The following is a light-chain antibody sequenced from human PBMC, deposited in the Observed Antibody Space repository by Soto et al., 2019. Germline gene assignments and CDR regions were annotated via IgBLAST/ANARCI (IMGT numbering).Light chain of an antibody. CDR1: SGHSSYI. J-gene: IGLJ3*02. V-gene: IGLV4-60*03. CDR3: ETWGGSTWV. CDR2: LESSGSY. Sequence: QSVLTQLSSASASLGSSVKLTCTLSSGHSSYIIAWHQQQPGKAPRYLMKLESSGSYNKGSGVPDRFSGSSSGADRYLTISNLQSEDEADYYCETWGGSTWVFGGGTKLTVL.